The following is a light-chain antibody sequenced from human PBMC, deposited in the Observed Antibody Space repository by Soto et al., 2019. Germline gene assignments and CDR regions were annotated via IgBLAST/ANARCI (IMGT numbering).Light chain of an antibody. V-gene: IGKV3-20*01. CDR2: GAT. J-gene: IGKJ3*01. Sequence: EIVLTQSPGTLSLSPGERATLSCRASQSVSSNYLAWYQQKPGQAPRLLIYGATNRATGIPDRFSGSVSGADFTLTIRRLEPEDFAVYYCQQYGRSTIFTFGPGTKVDI. CDR3: QQYGRSTIFT. CDR1: QSVSSNY.